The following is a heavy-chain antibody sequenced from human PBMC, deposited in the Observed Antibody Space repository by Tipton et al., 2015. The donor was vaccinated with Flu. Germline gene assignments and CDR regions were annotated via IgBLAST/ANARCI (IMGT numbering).Heavy chain of an antibody. Sequence: QSGPEVKKPGSSVKVSCKASGGTFSSYAFSWVRQAPGQGLEWMGGITPIFGPPQYAQKFQDRLTIDADDSTSTAYMELRSLSSEDTAVYYCARDRSPGLERLDYYYMDVWGEGTTVTVSS. V-gene: IGHV1-69*01. D-gene: IGHD2-21*01. CDR2: ITPIFGPP. CDR1: GGTFSSYA. CDR3: ARDRSPGLERLDYYYMDV. J-gene: IGHJ6*03.